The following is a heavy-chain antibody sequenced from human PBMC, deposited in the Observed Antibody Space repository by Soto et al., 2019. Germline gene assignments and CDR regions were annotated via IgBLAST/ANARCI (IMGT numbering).Heavy chain of an antibody. D-gene: IGHD4-17*01. CDR3: ARRYGPGFDY. CDR2: IYYSGST. V-gene: IGHV4-59*08. Sequence: SETLTLTCTVSGGSLSSYYWSWIRQPPGKGLEWIGNIYYSGSTNYDASLKSQVTISVDSSKNQFSLKLSSVTAADTAVYYCARRYGPGFDYWGQGTLVTVSS. J-gene: IGHJ4*02. CDR1: GGSLSSYY.